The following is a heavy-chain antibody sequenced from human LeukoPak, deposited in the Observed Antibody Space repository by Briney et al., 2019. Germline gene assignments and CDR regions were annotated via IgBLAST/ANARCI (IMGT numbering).Heavy chain of an antibody. CDR2: IYHSGST. CDR3: ARALHSSSWYGYHWFDP. J-gene: IGHJ5*02. Sequence: SETLSLTCTVSGYSISSGYYWGWIRQPPGKGLEWIGSIYHSGSTYYSPSLKSQVTISVDTSKNQFSLKLSSVTAADTAVYYCARALHSSSWYGYHWFDPWGQGTLVTVSS. CDR1: GYSISSGYY. D-gene: IGHD6-13*01. V-gene: IGHV4-38-2*02.